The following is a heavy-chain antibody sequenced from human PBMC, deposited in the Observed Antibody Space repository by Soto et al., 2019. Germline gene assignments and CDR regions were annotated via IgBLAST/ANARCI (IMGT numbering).Heavy chain of an antibody. Sequence: QVQVVQSGPEVKKPGASVKISCKASGYTMTTHPRHCVRQAHGQSLEWMGWVNAGTGQTKHSLRFQGTVNLTMDTYASTAYMELSSLRSEDTAVYYCARGKGMDENYYCYGLDIWGQVPTVTVSS. CDR2: VNAGTGQT. J-gene: IGHJ6*02. V-gene: IGHV1-3*01. CDR1: GYTMTTHP. CDR3: ARGKGMDENYYCYGLDI.